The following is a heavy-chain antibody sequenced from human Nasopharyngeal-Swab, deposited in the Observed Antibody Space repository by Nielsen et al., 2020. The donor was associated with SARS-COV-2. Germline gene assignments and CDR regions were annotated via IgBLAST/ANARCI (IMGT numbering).Heavy chain of an antibody. CDR2: IYGGGST. CDR1: GFTVSSNY. CDR3: ARGSFDYYYGMDV. J-gene: IGHJ6*02. Sequence: GESLKISCAASGFTVSSNYMSWVRQAPGKGLEWVSVIYGGGSTYYADSVKGRFTISRDNSKNTLYLQMNSLRAEDTAVYYCARGSFDYYYGMDVWGQGTTVTVSS. V-gene: IGHV3-53*01.